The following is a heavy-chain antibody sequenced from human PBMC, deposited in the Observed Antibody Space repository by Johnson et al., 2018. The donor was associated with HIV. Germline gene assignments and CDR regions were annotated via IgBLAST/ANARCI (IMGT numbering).Heavy chain of an antibody. CDR3: ARVRYSRGWPIYAFDI. D-gene: IGHD6-19*01. CDR2: ISTSGGGI. J-gene: IGHJ3*02. V-gene: IGHV3-23*04. CDR1: GFTFSSYA. Sequence: VQLVESGGGLVQPGGSLRLSCAASGFTFSSYAMSWVRQAPGKGLEWVSAISTSGGGIYYADSVKGRFTISRDNARNSLYLQMNSLRAEDTAVYYCARVRYSRGWPIYAFDIWGQGTVVIVSS.